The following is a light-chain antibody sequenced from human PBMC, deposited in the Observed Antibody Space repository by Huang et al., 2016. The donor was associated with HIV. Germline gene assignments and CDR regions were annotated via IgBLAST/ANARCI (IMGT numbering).Light chain of an antibody. Sequence: IQLTQSPSSLSASVGDRVTITCRASQGISSYLAWYQQKPGKAPKRVIYAASTLQSGVPSRFRGSGSGTDFTLTISSLQPEDFATYYCQQLNSYPSFTFGPGTKVDIK. CDR1: QGISSY. CDR2: AAS. CDR3: QQLNSYPSFT. V-gene: IGKV1-9*01. J-gene: IGKJ3*01.